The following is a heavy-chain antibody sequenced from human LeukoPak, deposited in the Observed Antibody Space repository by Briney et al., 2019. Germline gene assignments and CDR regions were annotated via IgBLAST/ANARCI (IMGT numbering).Heavy chain of an antibody. Sequence: GGSLRLSCAVSGFSTNYMSCVRQAPGKGLEWVSVIYSGDSTYYADSVKGRFTISSAISKNTLYLQMNSLRPEYTGVYHCARDLWDATGYWGQGTLVIVSS. CDR3: ARDLWDATGY. CDR1: GFSTNY. CDR2: IYSGDST. V-gene: IGHV3-66*02. D-gene: IGHD3-3*01. J-gene: IGHJ4*02.